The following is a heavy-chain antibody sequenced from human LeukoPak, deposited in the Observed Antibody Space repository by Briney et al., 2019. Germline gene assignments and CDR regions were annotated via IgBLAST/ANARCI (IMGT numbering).Heavy chain of an antibody. CDR3: ARGSRYGSGSPPLL. D-gene: IGHD3-10*01. CDR1: GYTFTSNY. Sequence: ASVKVSCKASGYTFTSNYIHWVRQAPGQGLEWMGMIYPRDGSTSYAQKFQGRVTITADESTSTAYMELSSLRSEDTAVYYCARGSRYGSGSPPLLWGQGTLVTVSS. CDR2: IYPRDGST. V-gene: IGHV1-46*01. J-gene: IGHJ4*02.